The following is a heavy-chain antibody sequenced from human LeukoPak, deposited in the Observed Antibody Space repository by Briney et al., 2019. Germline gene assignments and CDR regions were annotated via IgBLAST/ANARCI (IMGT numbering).Heavy chain of an antibody. D-gene: IGHD6-19*01. Sequence: SETLSLTCTVSGGSMSPYHWGWIRQPPGKGLEWTGYIYYSGSTNYNPSLNSRVTISVDTSKNQFSLKLSSVTAADTAIYYCARAVSGRFDYWGQGTLVTVSS. CDR2: IYYSGST. CDR1: GGSMSPYH. CDR3: ARAVSGRFDY. J-gene: IGHJ4*02. V-gene: IGHV4-59*08.